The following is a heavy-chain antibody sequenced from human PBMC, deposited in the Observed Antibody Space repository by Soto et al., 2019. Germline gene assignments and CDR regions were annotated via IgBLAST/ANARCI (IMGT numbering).Heavy chain of an antibody. CDR1: GGSFRGYY. J-gene: IGHJ4*02. CDR3: ARGPGWNASSAPFDY. V-gene: IGHV4-34*01. D-gene: IGHD1-1*01. Sequence: SETLSLTCAVYGGSFRGYYWSWIRQPPGKGLEWIGGKNRSESTNYGLSRKRQVTISVYTSKNQFSLKRRSVTAADTAVYYCARGPGWNASSAPFDYWGQGTLGTVSS. CDR2: KNRSEST.